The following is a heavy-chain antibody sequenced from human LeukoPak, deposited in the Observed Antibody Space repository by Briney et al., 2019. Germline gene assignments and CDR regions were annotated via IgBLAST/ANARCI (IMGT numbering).Heavy chain of an antibody. CDR3: ARVGYCSGGSCYRFDY. V-gene: IGHV4-34*01. CDR2: INHSGST. J-gene: IGHJ4*02. CDR1: GGSFSGYY. Sequence: SETLSLTCAVYGGSFSGYYWSWIRQPPGKGLEWIGEINHSGSTNYDPSLKSRVTISVDTSKNQFSLKLSSVTAADTAVYYCARVGYCSGGSCYRFDYWGQGTLVTVSS. D-gene: IGHD2-15*01.